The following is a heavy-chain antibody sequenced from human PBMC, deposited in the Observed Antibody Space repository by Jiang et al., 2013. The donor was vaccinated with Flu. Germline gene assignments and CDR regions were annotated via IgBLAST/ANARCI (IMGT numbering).Heavy chain of an antibody. CDR3: VRDNYGDFYFDF. CDR2: VXFDGSKE. CDR1: GFTFSTYG. J-gene: IGHJ2*01. Sequence: RLSCSASGFTFSTYGMHWVRQAPGKGLEWVAVVXFDGSKEYYADSVKGRFIISRDNSKNTVYLQMNSLRAEDSAVYYCVRDNYGDFYFDFWGRGTLVTVSS. V-gene: IGHV3-33*01. D-gene: IGHD4-17*01.